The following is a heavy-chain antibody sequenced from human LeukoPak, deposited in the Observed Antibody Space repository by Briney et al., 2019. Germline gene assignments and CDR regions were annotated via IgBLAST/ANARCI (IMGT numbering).Heavy chain of an antibody. Sequence: GGSLRLSCAASGFTFSNYWMSWVRQAPGKGLEWVANIRQDAGEIYYVDSVKGRFTISRDNAKNSLYLQMNSLRAEDTAVYYCARGLYEFCSGGSCYSYYFDYWGQGTLVTVSS. V-gene: IGHV3-7*01. J-gene: IGHJ4*02. CDR1: GFTFSNYW. CDR3: ARGLYEFCSGGSCYSYYFDY. CDR2: IRQDAGEI. D-gene: IGHD2-15*01.